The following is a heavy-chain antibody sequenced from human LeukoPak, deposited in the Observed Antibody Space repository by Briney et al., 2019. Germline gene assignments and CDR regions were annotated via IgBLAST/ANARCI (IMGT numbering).Heavy chain of an antibody. CDR2: INPNSGGT. CDR1: GYTFTGYY. Sequence: ASVKVSCKASGYTFTGYYMHWVRQAPGQGLEWMGWINPNSGGTNYAQKFQGRVTMTRDTSISTVYMELSSLRSEDTAVYYCARITAAGNDNWFDPWGQGTLVTVSS. J-gene: IGHJ5*02. CDR3: ARITAAGNDNWFDP. D-gene: IGHD6-13*01. V-gene: IGHV1-2*02.